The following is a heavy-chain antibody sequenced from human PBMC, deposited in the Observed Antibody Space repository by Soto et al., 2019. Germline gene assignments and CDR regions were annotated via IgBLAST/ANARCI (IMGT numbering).Heavy chain of an antibody. CDR2: INGRGDTT. CDR1: GFTFSSYG. J-gene: IGHJ4*02. CDR3: AKEGGFMQPFDY. D-gene: IGHD5-12*01. V-gene: IGHV3-23*01. Sequence: EVQVLESGGGLVQPGGSLRLSCAASGFTFSSYGMNWVRQAPGKGLEWVSSINGRGDTTYYADSVKGRFTISRDNSKSTLYVQMNGLRAEDTAVYYYAKEGGFMQPFDYWGQGTLVTVSS.